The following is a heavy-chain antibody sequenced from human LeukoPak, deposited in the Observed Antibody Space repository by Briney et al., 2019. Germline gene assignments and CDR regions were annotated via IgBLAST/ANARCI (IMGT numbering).Heavy chain of an antibody. CDR1: GGSISSSSYY. CDR2: IYYSGST. CDR3: ARGNPMDV. Sequence: ETLSLTCTVSGGSISSSSYYWGWIRQPPGKGLEWIGSIYYSGSTYYNPSLKSRVTISVDTSKNQFSLKLSSVTAADTAVYYCARGNPMDVWGKGTTVTVSS. J-gene: IGHJ6*03. V-gene: IGHV4-39*07.